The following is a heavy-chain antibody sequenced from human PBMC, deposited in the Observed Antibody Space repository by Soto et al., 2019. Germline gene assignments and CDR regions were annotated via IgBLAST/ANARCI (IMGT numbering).Heavy chain of an antibody. V-gene: IGHV1-3*01. J-gene: IGHJ5*02. CDR2: ISAGNGYT. D-gene: IGHD3-3*01. CDR1: GYTFLTYN. Sequence: GASVKVSCKASGYTFLTYNIHWVRQAPGQRLEWMGWISAGNGYTNYSQNFQGRVTMTRDTSASTAYMELSSLRSEDTAIYYCARYYAAWFAPWGQGTLVTVSS. CDR3: ARYYAAWFAP.